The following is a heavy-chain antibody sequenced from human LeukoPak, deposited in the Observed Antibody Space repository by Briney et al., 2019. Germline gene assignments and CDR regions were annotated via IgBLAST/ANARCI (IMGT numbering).Heavy chain of an antibody. V-gene: IGHV3-23*01. CDR1: GFTFSSYA. J-gene: IGHJ4*02. Sequence: TGGSLRLSCAASGFTFSSYAMSWVRQAPGKGLEWVSAISGSGGSTYYADSVKGRFTISRDNSKNTLYLQMNGLRAEDTAVYYCAKCLTGSKTINDYWGQGTLVTVSS. CDR2: ISGSGGST. CDR3: AKCLTGSKTINDY. D-gene: IGHD3-9*01.